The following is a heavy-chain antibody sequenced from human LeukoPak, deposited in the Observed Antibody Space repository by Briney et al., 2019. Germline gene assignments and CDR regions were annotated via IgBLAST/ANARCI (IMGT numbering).Heavy chain of an antibody. D-gene: IGHD6-13*01. V-gene: IGHV3-21*01. CDR1: GFTFSSYR. Sequence: PGGSLRLSCAASGFTFSSYRMNSVRQAPGKGLEWVSSISSSSSYIYYADSVKGRFPISRDNAKNSLYLQMNSLRAEDTAVYYCARVQYSSSWYDAFDIWGQGTMVTVSS. CDR2: ISSSSSYI. CDR3: ARVQYSSSWYDAFDI. J-gene: IGHJ3*02.